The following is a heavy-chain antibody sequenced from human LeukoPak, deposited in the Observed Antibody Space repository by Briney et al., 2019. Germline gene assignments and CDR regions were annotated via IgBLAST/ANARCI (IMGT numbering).Heavy chain of an antibody. V-gene: IGHV3-48*02. Sequence: GGSLRLSCAASGFTFSSHSMNWVRQAPGKGLEWSSYISSSSSTTYYADPVKGRFTISRDNAKNSLELQMNSLRDQDTAVYYCARQLVVVNEDFWGQGTLVTVCS. J-gene: IGHJ4*02. D-gene: IGHD3-22*01. CDR2: ISSSSSTT. CDR3: ARQLVVVNEDF. CDR1: GFTFSSHS.